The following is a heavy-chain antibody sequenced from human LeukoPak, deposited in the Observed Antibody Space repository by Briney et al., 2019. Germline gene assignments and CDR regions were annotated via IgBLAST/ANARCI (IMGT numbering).Heavy chain of an antibody. CDR3: ARGYCSSTNCYTATAWFDP. D-gene: IGHD2-2*02. CDR1: GYTFTSYG. J-gene: IGHJ5*02. CDR2: ISAYNGNT. Sequence: ASVKVSCKASGYTFTSYGINWVRQAPGQGLEWMGWISAYNGNTNYAQKFQGRVTMTTDASTSTAYMELRSLRSDDTAVYHCARGYCSSTNCYTATAWFDPWGQGTLVTVSS. V-gene: IGHV1-18*01.